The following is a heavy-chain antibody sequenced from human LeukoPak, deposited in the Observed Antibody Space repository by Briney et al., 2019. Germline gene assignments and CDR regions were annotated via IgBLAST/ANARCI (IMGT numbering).Heavy chain of an antibody. CDR3: ARLATKEGRDY. D-gene: IGHD1-1*01. V-gene: IGHV6-1*01. CDR1: GDSVSSKSAA. Sequence: SQTLSLTCAISGDSVSSKSAAWNWIRQSPSSGLEWLGRTYYRSKWYNEYAVSVKSRITIKPDTSKNQFSLQLNSVTPEDTAVYYCARLATKEGRDYWGQGTLVTVSS. CDR2: TYYRSKWYN. J-gene: IGHJ4*02.